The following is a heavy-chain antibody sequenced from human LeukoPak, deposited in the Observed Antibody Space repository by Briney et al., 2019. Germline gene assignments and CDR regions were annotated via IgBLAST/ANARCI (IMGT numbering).Heavy chain of an antibody. J-gene: IGHJ4*02. CDR1: GGPISSGDYY. V-gene: IGHV4-30-4*08. CDR3: AREGIAAAAPFDY. D-gene: IGHD6-13*01. Sequence: PSQTLSLTCTVSGGPISSGDYYWSWIRQPPGKGLEWIGYIYYSGSTYYNPSLKSRVTMSVDTSKNQFSLKLSSVTAADTAVYYCAREGIAAAAPFDYWGQGTLVTVSS. CDR2: IYYSGST.